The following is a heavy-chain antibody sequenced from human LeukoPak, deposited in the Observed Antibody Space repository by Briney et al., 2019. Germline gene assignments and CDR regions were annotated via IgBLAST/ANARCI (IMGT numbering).Heavy chain of an antibody. V-gene: IGHV4-59*01. Sequence: SETLSLTCAVSGGSISSYYWSWIRQPPGKGLEWIGYIYYSGSTNYNPSLKSRVTISVDTSKNQFSLKLSSVTAADTAVYYCARVWTYYDFWSGYYTGPEHWYFDLWGRGTLVTVSS. D-gene: IGHD3-3*01. J-gene: IGHJ2*01. CDR3: ARVWTYYDFWSGYYTGPEHWYFDL. CDR2: IYYSGST. CDR1: GGSISSYY.